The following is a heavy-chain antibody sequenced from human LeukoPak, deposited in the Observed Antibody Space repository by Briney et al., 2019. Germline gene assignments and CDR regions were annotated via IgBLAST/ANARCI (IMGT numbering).Heavy chain of an antibody. CDR1: GGSISSHY. V-gene: IGHV4-59*11. J-gene: IGHJ6*03. Sequence: SETLSLTCTVSGGSISSHYWSWIRQPPGKGLEWIGYIYYSGSTNYNPSLKSRVTISVDTSKNQFSLKLSSVTAADTAVYYCARLLGYDFWSGYYTGMNYYYMDVWGKGTTVTVSS. CDR3: ARLLGYDFWSGYYTGMNYYYMDV. D-gene: IGHD3-3*01. CDR2: IYYSGST.